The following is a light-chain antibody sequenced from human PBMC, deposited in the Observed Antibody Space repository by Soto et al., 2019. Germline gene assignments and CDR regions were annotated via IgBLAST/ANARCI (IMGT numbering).Light chain of an antibody. CDR2: GAS. CDR3: QQYNNWPPVT. CDR1: QSVSSD. V-gene: IGKV3-15*01. J-gene: IGKJ4*01. Sequence: EIVMTHSPATLSVSPCEGAALSWSASQSVSSDLAWYQQKPGQAPRLLIYGASTRATDIPATFSGSWSGTEFTLTISSLQSEDFAVYYCQQYNNWPPVTFGGGTKVDNK.